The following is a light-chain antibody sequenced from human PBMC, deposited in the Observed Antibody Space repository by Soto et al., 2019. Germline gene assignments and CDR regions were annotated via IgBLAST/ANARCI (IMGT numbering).Light chain of an antibody. CDR1: SSDVGGYNY. Sequence: QSALSQPPSASGSPGQSVTISCTGTSSDVGGYNYVSWYQHHPGKAPKLMIYEVNKRPSGVPDRFSGSKSGNTASLTVSGLQAEDYSDYYCSSYAGSNNVVFGGGTQLTVL. V-gene: IGLV2-8*01. CDR2: EVN. J-gene: IGLJ2*01. CDR3: SSYAGSNNVV.